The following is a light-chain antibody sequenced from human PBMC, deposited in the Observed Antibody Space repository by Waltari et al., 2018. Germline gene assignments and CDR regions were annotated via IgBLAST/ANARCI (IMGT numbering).Light chain of an antibody. CDR2: GNS. CDR3: QSYDSSGGV. J-gene: IGLJ3*02. Sequence: QSVLPQPPSVSGAPGQRVTISCTGSSSHIGAGYDVHWYQQLPGTAPKLLIYGNSNRPSGVPDRFSGSKSGTSASLAITGLQAEDEADYYCQSYDSSGGVFGGGTKLTVL. V-gene: IGLV1-40*01. CDR1: SSHIGAGYD.